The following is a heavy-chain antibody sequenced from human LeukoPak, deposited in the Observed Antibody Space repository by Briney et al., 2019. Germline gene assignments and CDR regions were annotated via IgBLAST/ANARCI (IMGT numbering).Heavy chain of an antibody. CDR3: ARMDLAGGDSIGFDS. CDR2: INPNIGDA. Sequence: ASVKVSCKASGYTFTGYFMHWVRQAPGKGLEWMGWINPNIGDASYAQKFQGRVTMTRDRSINTAYMELSRLTSDDTAEYYGARMDLAGGDSIGFDSWGQGTLVTVSS. J-gene: IGHJ5*01. D-gene: IGHD2-21*02. CDR1: GYTFTGYF. V-gene: IGHV1-2*02.